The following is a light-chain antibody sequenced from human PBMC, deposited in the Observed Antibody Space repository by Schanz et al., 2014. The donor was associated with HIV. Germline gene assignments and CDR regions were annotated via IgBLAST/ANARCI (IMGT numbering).Light chain of an antibody. CDR2: GDS. CDR1: NSNIGAGYD. CDR3: SSYRGDHTVV. Sequence: QSVLTQPPSVSGAPGQRVTISCTGNNSNIGAGYDVHWYQQLPGTAPKLLIYGDSNRPSGVPDRFSGSKSGTSASLAITGLQTGDEADYYCSSYRGDHTVVFGGGTKLT. V-gene: IGLV1-40*01. J-gene: IGLJ3*02.